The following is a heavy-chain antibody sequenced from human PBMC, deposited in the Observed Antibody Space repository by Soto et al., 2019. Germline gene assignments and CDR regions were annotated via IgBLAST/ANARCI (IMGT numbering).Heavy chain of an antibody. Sequence: PGGSLRLSWAASGFTVSSYGMHWVRQAPGKGLGWVAVIWYDGSNKYYADSVKGRFTISRDNSKNTLYLQMNSLRAEDTAVYYCERENGVPAAIASYWFDPWGQGTLVTVSS. J-gene: IGHJ5*02. CDR2: IWYDGSNK. D-gene: IGHD2-2*02. CDR3: ERENGVPAAIASYWFDP. CDR1: GFTVSSYG. V-gene: IGHV3-33*01.